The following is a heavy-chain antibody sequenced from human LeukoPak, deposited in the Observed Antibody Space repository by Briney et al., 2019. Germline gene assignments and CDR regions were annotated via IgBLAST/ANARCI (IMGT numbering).Heavy chain of an antibody. CDR1: GFTVSSNY. CDR3: ARELRENGVFDI. J-gene: IGHJ3*02. CDR2: IYSDGST. Sequence: GGSLRLSCAASGFTVSSNYMSWVRQAPGKGLEWVSEIYSDGSTYYAASVTGRFSISRDNSKNTVYLQMNSLRAEDTAVYYCARELRENGVFDIWGQGTMVTVSS. V-gene: IGHV3-53*01. D-gene: IGHD1-1*01.